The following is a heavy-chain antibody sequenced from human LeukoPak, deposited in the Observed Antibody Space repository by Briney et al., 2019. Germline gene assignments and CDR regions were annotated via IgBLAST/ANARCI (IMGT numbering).Heavy chain of an antibody. D-gene: IGHD1-26*01. V-gene: IGHV3-30-3*01. CDR1: GFTFSSYA. J-gene: IGHJ4*02. CDR3: ARPATNDGGSYYFDY. Sequence: GGSLRLSCAASGFTFSSYAMHWVRQAPGKGLEWVAVISYDGSNKYYADSVKGRFTISRDNSKNTLYLQMNSLRAVDTAVYYCARPATNDGGSYYFDYWGQGTLVTVSS. CDR2: ISYDGSNK.